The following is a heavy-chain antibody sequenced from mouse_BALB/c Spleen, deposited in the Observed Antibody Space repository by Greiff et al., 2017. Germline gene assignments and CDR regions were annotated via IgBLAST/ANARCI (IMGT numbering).Heavy chain of an antibody. CDR1: GFTFSSYG. CDR3: APITTASWFAY. V-gene: IGHV5-6*01. Sequence: EVQRVESGGDLVKPGGSLKLSCAASGFTFSSYGMSWVRQTPDKRLEWVATISSGGSYTYYPDSVKGRFTISRDNAKNTLYLQMSSLKSEDTAMYYCAPITTASWFAYWGQGTLVTVSA. J-gene: IGHJ3*01. D-gene: IGHD1-2*01. CDR2: ISSGGSYT.